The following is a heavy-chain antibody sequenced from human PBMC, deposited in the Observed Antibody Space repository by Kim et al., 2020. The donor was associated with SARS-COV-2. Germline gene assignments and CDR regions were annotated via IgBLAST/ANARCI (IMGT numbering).Heavy chain of an antibody. V-gene: IGHV3-23*01. CDR3: AKDIRLLWFRDLGSDFDY. CDR1: GFTFSSYA. J-gene: IGHJ4*02. CDR2: ISGSGGST. Sequence: GGSLRLSCAASGFTFSSYAMSWVRQAPGKGLEWVSAISGSGGSTYYADSVKGRFTISRDNSKNTLYLQMNSLRAEDTAVYYCAKDIRLLWFRDLGSDFDYWGQGTLVTVSS. D-gene: IGHD3-10*01.